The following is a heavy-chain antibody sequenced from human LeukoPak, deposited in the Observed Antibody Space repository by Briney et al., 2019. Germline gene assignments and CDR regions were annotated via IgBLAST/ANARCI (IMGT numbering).Heavy chain of an antibody. CDR3: ARGEWELRYAFDI. CDR2: IYYSGST. V-gene: IGHV4-59*01. D-gene: IGHD1-26*01. CDR1: GGSISSYY. J-gene: IGHJ3*02. Sequence: SETLSLTCTVSGGSISSYYWSWIRQPPGKGLEWIGYIYYSGSTNYNPPLKSRVTISVDTSKNQFSLKLSSVTAADTAVYYCARGEWELRYAFDIWGQGTMVTVSS.